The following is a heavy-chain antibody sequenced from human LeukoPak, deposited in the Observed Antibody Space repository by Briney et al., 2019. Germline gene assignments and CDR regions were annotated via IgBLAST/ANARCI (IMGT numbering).Heavy chain of an antibody. D-gene: IGHD3-9*01. Sequence: SETLSLTCTVSGGSISSGGYYWSWIRPHPGKGLEWIGYIYCSGSTYYNPSLKSRVTISVDTSKNQFSLKLSSVTAADTAVYYCARQSPITYDILTGYYPDAFDIWGQGTMVTVSS. J-gene: IGHJ3*02. CDR2: IYCSGST. CDR1: GGSISSGGYY. V-gene: IGHV4-31*03. CDR3: ARQSPITYDILTGYYPDAFDI.